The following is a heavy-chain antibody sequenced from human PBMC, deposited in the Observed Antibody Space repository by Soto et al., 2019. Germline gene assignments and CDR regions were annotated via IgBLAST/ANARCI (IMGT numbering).Heavy chain of an antibody. Sequence: ASVKVSCKVSGYTLTELSMHWVRQAPGEGLEWMGGFDPEDGETIYAQKFQGRVTMTEVTSTDTAYMELSSLRSEDTAVYYCATSKKTIFGGDAFDIWGQGTMVTVSS. D-gene: IGHD3-3*01. J-gene: IGHJ3*02. CDR3: ATSKKTIFGGDAFDI. V-gene: IGHV1-24*01. CDR2: FDPEDGET. CDR1: GYTLTELS.